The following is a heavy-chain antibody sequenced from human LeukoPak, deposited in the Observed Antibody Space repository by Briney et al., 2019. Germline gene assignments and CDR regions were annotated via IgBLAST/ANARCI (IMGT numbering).Heavy chain of an antibody. D-gene: IGHD1-14*01. J-gene: IGHJ4*02. V-gene: IGHV3-7*01. CDR1: GFTFRDSW. CDR2: INQDGSET. CDR3: TEALDF. Sequence: GGSLRLSSAASGFTFRDSWMDWVRQAPGKGLEWVANINQDGSETYYVDSAKGRFTISRDNAKNSLYLQMDSLRVEDTAMYYCTEALDFWGQGTLVTVSS.